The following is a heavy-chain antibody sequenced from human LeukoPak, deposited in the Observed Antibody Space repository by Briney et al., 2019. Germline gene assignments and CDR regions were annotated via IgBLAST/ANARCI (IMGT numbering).Heavy chain of an antibody. CDR3: AKVDGYTIHGPFDY. CDR1: GFTFDDYA. D-gene: IGHD5-24*01. J-gene: IGHJ4*02. V-gene: IGHV3-9*01. Sequence: GGSLRLSCAASGFTFDDYAMHWVRHAPGKGLGWVSGISWNSGSIDYADCVKGRFTISRDNAKNSVYVQMNSLRAEDTALYYCAKVDGYTIHGPFDYWGQGTLVTVSS. CDR2: ISWNSGSI.